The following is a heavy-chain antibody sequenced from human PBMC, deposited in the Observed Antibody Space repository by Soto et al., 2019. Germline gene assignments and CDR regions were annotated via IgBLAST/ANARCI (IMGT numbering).Heavy chain of an antibody. V-gene: IGHV4-34*01. CDR2: IXHSGSX. J-gene: IGHJ4*02. D-gene: IGHD5-12*01. CDR3: ARADMVAKSALDY. CDR1: CGSFSGYY. Sequence: XXTLSLTCAVYCGSFSGYYWSWIRQPPGKGLDWIGEIXHSGSXNYNTYIKSRXXISVDKSXXXFSMKLSPVTAPETAVHYCARADMVAKSALDYWGQGTLVTVSS.